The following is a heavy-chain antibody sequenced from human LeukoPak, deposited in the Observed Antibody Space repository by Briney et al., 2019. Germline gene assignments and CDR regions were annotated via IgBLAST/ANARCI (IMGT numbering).Heavy chain of an antibody. CDR3: AAPGYSYGWENYYYYMDV. CDR1: GGTFSSYA. V-gene: IGHV1-69*05. J-gene: IGHJ6*03. D-gene: IGHD5-18*01. Sequence: GASVKVSCKASGGTFSSYAISWVRQAPGQGLEWMGGIIPIFGTANYAQKFQGRVTITTDESTSTAYMELSSLRSEDTAVYYCAAPGYSYGWENYYYYMDVWGKGTTVTVSS. CDR2: IIPIFGTA.